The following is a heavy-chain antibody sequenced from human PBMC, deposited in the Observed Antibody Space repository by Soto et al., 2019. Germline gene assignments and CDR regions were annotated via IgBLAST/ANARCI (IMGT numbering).Heavy chain of an antibody. CDR3: ARAVLSIVGPPHAFAI. J-gene: IGHJ3*02. CDR2: IIPIFGTA. D-gene: IGHD1-26*01. V-gene: IGHV1-69*13. CDR1: GSTISDTA. Sequence: AGQASSKASGSTISDTAIRWGRQAPGQRLECMGGIIPIFGTANYAPQFQGRVTINADESTSTAYMELSSLRSEDTAVYYCARAVLSIVGPPHAFAISGQRTTVT.